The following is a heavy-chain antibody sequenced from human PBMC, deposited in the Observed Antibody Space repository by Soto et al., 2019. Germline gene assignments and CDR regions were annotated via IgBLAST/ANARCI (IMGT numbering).Heavy chain of an antibody. J-gene: IGHJ4*02. V-gene: IGHV3-33*01. D-gene: IGHD6-19*01. Sequence: GGSLRLSCAASGFTFSSYGMHWVRQAPGKGLEWVAHIWYDGSNKDYADSVKDRFTISRDNSKNTLYLQINSLRVEDTAVYYCARDLSTSSGRPQDYWGQRTLFTVST. CDR1: GFTFSSYG. CDR3: ARDLSTSSGRPQDY. CDR2: IWYDGSNK.